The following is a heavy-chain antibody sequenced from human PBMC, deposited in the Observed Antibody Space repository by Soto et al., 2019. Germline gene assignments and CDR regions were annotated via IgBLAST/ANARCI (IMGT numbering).Heavy chain of an antibody. CDR1: GFTFSDHY. CDR3: VRRATAAYYWGF. D-gene: IGHD3-9*01. Sequence: VGSLRLSCAGSGFTFSDHYMDWVRQAPGKGLEWVGRIRNKANSYTREYAASVKGRFTISRDDSENSLYLQMNSLKTDDTAVYYCVRRATAAYYWGFWGQGTLVTVSS. V-gene: IGHV3-72*01. CDR2: IRNKANSYTR. J-gene: IGHJ4*02.